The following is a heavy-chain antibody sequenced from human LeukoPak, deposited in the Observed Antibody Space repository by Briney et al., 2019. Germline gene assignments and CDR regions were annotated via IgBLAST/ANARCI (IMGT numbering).Heavy chain of an antibody. CDR1: GFTFSSYA. D-gene: IGHD2-2*01. J-gene: IGHJ6*02. CDR3: AKGQLRSATRYYGMDV. CDR2: ISGSGGST. Sequence: GGSLRLSCAASGFTFSSYAMSWVRQAPGKGLEWVSAISGSGGSTYYADSVKGRFTISRDNPKNTLYLQMNSLRAEDTAVYYCAKGQLRSATRYYGMDVWGQGTMVTVSS. V-gene: IGHV3-23*01.